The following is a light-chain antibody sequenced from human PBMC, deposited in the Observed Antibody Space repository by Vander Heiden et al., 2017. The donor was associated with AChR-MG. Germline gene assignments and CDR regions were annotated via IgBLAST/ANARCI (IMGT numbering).Light chain of an antibody. CDR1: ALPKQY. V-gene: IGLV3-25*03. Sequence: SYELTQPPSVSVSPGQTARITCSGDALPKQYAYWYQQKPGQAPVLVIYKDSERPSGIPERFSGSSSGTTVTLTISGVQAEDEADYYCQSADSSEVFGGGTKLTVL. CDR3: QSADSSEV. J-gene: IGLJ3*02. CDR2: KDS.